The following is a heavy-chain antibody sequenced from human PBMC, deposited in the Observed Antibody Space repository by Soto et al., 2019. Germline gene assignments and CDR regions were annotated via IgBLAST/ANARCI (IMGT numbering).Heavy chain of an antibody. Sequence: ASVKVSCKASGYTFTSNDIIWVRQATGQGLEWMGWMNPSTGNTDSAEKFQGRLTMTRNTSISTVYMELSSLSFEDTAVYYCARGRIIVAGGFDPWGQGTLVTVSS. D-gene: IGHD6-19*01. CDR3: ARGRIIVAGGFDP. CDR2: MNPSTGNT. V-gene: IGHV1-8*01. CDR1: GYTFTSND. J-gene: IGHJ5*02.